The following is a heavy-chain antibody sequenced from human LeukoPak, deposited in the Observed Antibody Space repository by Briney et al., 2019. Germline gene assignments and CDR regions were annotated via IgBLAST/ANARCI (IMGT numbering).Heavy chain of an antibody. V-gene: IGHV3-7*01. J-gene: IGHJ4*02. Sequence: ETLSLTCTVSGGSISSSSYYWGWIRQPPGKGLEWVANTKEDGGEKYYVDSVKGRFTISRDNAENSLYLQMNSLRAEDTAVYYCARRSVAGSLDYWGQGTLVTVSS. CDR3: ARRSVAGSLDY. CDR2: TKEDGGEK. D-gene: IGHD6-19*01. CDR1: GGSISSSSYY.